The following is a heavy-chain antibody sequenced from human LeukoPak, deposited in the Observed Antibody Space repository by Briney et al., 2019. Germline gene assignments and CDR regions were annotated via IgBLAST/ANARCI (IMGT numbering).Heavy chain of an antibody. D-gene: IGHD3-16*01. CDR2: MYTGGTT. CDR1: GFTVSGTH. Sequence: PGGSLRLSCAASGFTVSGTHMSWVRQAPGKGLEWVSAMYTGGTTYYADSVKGRFTISRDNSRNTLFLHMSSLRADDTAVYYCAKDEATSGGGLASWGQGTLVTLCS. CDR3: AKDEATSGGGLAS. V-gene: IGHV3-53*01. J-gene: IGHJ4*02.